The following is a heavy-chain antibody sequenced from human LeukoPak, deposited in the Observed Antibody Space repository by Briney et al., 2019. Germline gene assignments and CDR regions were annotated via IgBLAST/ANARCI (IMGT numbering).Heavy chain of an antibody. CDR1: GYSFTSYW. V-gene: IGHV5-51*01. D-gene: IGHD5-24*01. Sequence: ASLQISCKGSGYSFTSYWIGWVRQLPGKGLEGMGIIYPGDSDTRYSPSLQGQVTISADKSISTAYLQWSSLKASDTAMYYCARTPRDGYNRDFDYWGQGTLVTVSS. CDR3: ARTPRDGYNRDFDY. CDR2: IYPGDSDT. J-gene: IGHJ4*02.